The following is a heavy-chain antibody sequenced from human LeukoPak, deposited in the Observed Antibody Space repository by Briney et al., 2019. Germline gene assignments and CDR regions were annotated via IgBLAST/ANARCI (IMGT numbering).Heavy chain of an antibody. Sequence: GGSLRLSCAVSGFTFSSYGMSWVRQAPGKGLEWVAAISYSDGTTHHADSVKGRFTISRDNSRNTLYLQMNSLRADDTAVYYCAKDGGSGPLDYYYGMDVWGQGTTVTVSS. CDR1: GFTFSSYG. J-gene: IGHJ6*02. CDR3: AKDGGSGPLDYYYGMDV. V-gene: IGHV3-23*01. D-gene: IGHD1-14*01. CDR2: ISYSDGTT.